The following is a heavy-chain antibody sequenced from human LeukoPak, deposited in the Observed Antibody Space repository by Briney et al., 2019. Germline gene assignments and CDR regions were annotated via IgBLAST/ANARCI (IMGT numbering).Heavy chain of an antibody. CDR2: INWNSDTI. V-gene: IGHV3-9*01. J-gene: IGHJ6*02. D-gene: IGHD3-10*01. CDR1: GFTFGAYC. Sequence: QPGRSLRLSCAASGFTFGAYCMHWVRQPPGEGLEWVSAINWNSDTIHYADSVRGRFTISRDNAKNTLYLQMNSLRVEDTAFYFCTKDISSGRPAPYGMDVWGHGTTVTVSS. CDR3: TKDISSGRPAPYGMDV.